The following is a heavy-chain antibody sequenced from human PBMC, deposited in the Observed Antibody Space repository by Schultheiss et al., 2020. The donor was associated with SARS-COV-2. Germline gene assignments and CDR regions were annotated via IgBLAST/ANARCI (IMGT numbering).Heavy chain of an antibody. CDR2: ISGSGGST. CDR1: GFTFSSYA. Sequence: GGSLRLSCAASGFTFSSYAMHWVRQAPGKGLEWVSAISGSGGSTYYADSVKGRFTISRDNAKNTLYLQMNSLRAEDTAVYYCARDHIAGAFDIWGQGTMVTVSS. V-gene: IGHV3-23*01. CDR3: ARDHIAGAFDI. J-gene: IGHJ3*02. D-gene: IGHD2-15*01.